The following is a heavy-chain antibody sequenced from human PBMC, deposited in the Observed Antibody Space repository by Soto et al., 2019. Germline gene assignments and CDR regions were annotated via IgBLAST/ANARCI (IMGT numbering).Heavy chain of an antibody. Sequence: QVQLVESGGGVVQPGRSLRLSCAASGFIFSSYGMHWVRQAPGKGLEWVAVISYDENNKHYADSVKGRFTISRDNSKNTLYLQMNSRRVEDTAVYHCARSTTGAPHYYSSALDVWGKGTTVTVSS. D-gene: IGHD1-1*01. CDR3: ARSTTGAPHYYSSALDV. CDR2: ISYDENNK. V-gene: IGHV3-30*03. J-gene: IGHJ6*04. CDR1: GFIFSSYG.